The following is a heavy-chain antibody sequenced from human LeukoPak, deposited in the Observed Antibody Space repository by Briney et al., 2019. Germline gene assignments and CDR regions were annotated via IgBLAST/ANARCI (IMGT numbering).Heavy chain of an antibody. V-gene: IGHV3-53*01. CDR2: IHTSGDT. CDR3: IVFGDSNH. D-gene: IGHD4-17*01. J-gene: IGHJ5*02. CDR1: GLTGSHNY. Sequence: GGSLRLPCAASGLTGSHNYVSWVRQAAGKGLEWVSAIHTSGDTCYADSVKGRFTISRDTSKNTLYLQINSLRVEDTAVYYCIVFGDSNHWGQGTLVTVSS.